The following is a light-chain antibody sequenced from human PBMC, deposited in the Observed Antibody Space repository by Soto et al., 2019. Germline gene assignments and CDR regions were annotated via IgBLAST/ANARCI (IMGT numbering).Light chain of an antibody. CDR3: NSYTSSSTYV. J-gene: IGLJ1*01. Sequence: QSALTQPASVSVSPGQSITISCTGTSSDVGGYNYVSWYQQHPGKAPKLMIYDVTNRPSGVSNRFSGSKSGNTASLTISGLQAEDEADYYCNSYTSSSTYVFGTGTKLTVL. V-gene: IGLV2-14*01. CDR1: SSDVGGYNY. CDR2: DVT.